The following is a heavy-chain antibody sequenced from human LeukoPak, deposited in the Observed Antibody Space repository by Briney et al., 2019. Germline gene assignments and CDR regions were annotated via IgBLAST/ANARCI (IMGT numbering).Heavy chain of an antibody. CDR2: IDNYGSRT. J-gene: IGHJ6*04. Sequence: GGSLRLSCAASGFTLSSYWMHWVRQAPGKGLVWVSRIDNYGSRTNYADSVKGRFTISRDNAKNTLYLQMNSLRAEDTAVYYCAELGITMIGGVWGKGTTVTISS. D-gene: IGHD3-10*02. CDR1: GFTLSSYW. CDR3: AELGITMIGGV. V-gene: IGHV3-74*01.